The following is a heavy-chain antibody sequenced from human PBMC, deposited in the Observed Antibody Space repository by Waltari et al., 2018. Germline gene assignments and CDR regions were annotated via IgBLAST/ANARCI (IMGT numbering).Heavy chain of an antibody. CDR3: AKDFRRTSSYYYYYYGMDV. J-gene: IGHJ6*02. CDR2: ISWNSGSI. Sequence: EVQLVESGGGLVQPGRSLRLSCAASGFTFDDYAMHWVRQAPGTGLEWVSGISWNSGSIGYADSVKGRFTISRDNAKNSLYLQMNSLRAEDTALYYCAKDFRRTSSYYYYYYGMDVWGQGTTVTVSS. CDR1: GFTFDDYA. D-gene: IGHD3-10*01. V-gene: IGHV3-9*01.